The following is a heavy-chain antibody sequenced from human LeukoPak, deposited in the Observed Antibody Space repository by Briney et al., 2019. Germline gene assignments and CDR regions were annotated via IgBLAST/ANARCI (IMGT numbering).Heavy chain of an antibody. J-gene: IGHJ4*02. CDR2: INQDGSEK. D-gene: IGHD6-6*01. CDR1: GFTLSSYW. V-gene: IGHV3-7*01. CDR3: ARINSSSSPHFDY. Sequence: GGSLRLSCAASGFTLSSYWMSWVRQAPGKGLEWVANINQDGSEKSYVDSVKGRFTISRDNAKNSLFLQMNSLRAEDTAVYYCARINSSSSPHFDYWGQGTLVTVPS.